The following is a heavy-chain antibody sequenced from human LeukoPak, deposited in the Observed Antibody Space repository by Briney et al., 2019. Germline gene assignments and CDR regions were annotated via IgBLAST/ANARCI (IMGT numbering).Heavy chain of an antibody. CDR3: VRYDSSGN. V-gene: IGHV3-53*01. Sequence: GGSLRLSCAASGFTVSTNDMSWVRQAPGKGLEWVSVTRSDGRTSYGDSVKGRFIISRDNSKNTVYLQMNSLRAEDTAVYYCVRYDSSGNWGQGTLVTVSS. CDR2: TRSDGRT. D-gene: IGHD3-22*01. J-gene: IGHJ4*02. CDR1: GFTVSTND.